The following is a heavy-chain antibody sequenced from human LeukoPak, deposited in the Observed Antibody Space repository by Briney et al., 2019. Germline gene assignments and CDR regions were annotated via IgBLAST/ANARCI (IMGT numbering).Heavy chain of an antibody. J-gene: IGHJ5*02. V-gene: IGHV4-59*01. CDR1: GGSINSYY. D-gene: IGHD6-19*01. Sequence: SETLSLACTVSGGSINSYYWSWIRQPPGKGLEWIGYIYYSGYTNYNPSLKSRVTISVDTSKNQFSLKLSSVTAADTAVYYCASSKTNGDSSGWYAWFDPWGQGTLVTVSS. CDR2: IYYSGYT. CDR3: ASSKTNGDSSGWYAWFDP.